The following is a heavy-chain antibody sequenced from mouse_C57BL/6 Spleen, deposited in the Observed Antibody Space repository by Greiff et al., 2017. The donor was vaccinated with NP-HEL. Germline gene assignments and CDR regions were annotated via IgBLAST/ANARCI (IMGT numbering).Heavy chain of an antibody. CDR1: GYTFTSYW. D-gene: IGHD4-1*02. CDR3: ARSPNWEGWYFDV. Sequence: QVQLQQSGTELVKPGASVKLSCKASGYTFTSYWMHWVKQRPGQGLEWIGNINPSNGGTNYNEKFKSKATLTVDKSSSTAYMQLSSLTSEDSAVYYCARSPNWEGWYFDVWGTGTTVTVSS. J-gene: IGHJ1*03. V-gene: IGHV1-53*01. CDR2: INPSNGGT.